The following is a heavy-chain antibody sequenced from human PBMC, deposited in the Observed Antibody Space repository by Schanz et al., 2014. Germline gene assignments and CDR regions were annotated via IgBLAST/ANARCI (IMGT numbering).Heavy chain of an antibody. CDR3: ASSGAGYSSSWDFDY. V-gene: IGHV1-69*02. CDR2: IIPILGIA. J-gene: IGHJ4*02. D-gene: IGHD6-13*01. CDR1: GGTFSSYS. Sequence: QVQLVQSGAEVKKPGPSVKVSCKASGGTFSSYSISWVRQAPGQGLEWMGRIIPILGIANYAQNFQGRVTITADKSSDTAYMDVSSLRSEDTAVYYCASSGAGYSSSWDFDYWGQGTLVTVSS.